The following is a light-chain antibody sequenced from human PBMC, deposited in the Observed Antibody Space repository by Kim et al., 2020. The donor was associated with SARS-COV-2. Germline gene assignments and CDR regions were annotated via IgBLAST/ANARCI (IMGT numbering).Light chain of an antibody. Sequence: EIVLTQSPGTLSLSPGERATLSCRASQTVSSNYLAWYQHKPGQAPRLLIYDASSRATGIPDRFRGSGSGTDFTLTISRLEPEDFAMYYCQQYAISPRTFGQGTKVEIK. CDR1: QTVSSNY. CDR2: DAS. CDR3: QQYAISPRT. J-gene: IGKJ1*01. V-gene: IGKV3-20*01.